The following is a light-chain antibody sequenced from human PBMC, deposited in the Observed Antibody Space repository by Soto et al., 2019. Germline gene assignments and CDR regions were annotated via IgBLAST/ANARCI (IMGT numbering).Light chain of an antibody. CDR2: EVN. CDR1: SSDVGAYNF. Sequence: QSALTQPASVSGSPGQSITISCTGTSSDVGAYNFVSWYQQYPGKAPKVMIHEVNNRPSGVSNRFSGSKSGNTASLTISGLQAEDEADYYCSSFTRSSTYVFGSGTKLTVL. V-gene: IGLV2-14*01. CDR3: SSFTRSSTYV. J-gene: IGLJ1*01.